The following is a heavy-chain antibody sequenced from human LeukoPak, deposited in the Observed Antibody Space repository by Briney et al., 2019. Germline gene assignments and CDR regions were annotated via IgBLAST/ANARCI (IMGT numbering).Heavy chain of an antibody. J-gene: IGHJ6*02. Sequence: QTGGSLRLSCVASGFTFSSYAMNWVRQAPGKGLEWVSAISGSGGNTYYADSVKGRFTISRDNSKKTLYLQMNSLRAEDTAVYYCAKESVERAERAYYYYGVDVWGQGTTVTVSS. D-gene: IGHD1-1*01. CDR2: ISGSGGNT. CDR1: GFTFSSYA. CDR3: AKESVERAERAYYYYGVDV. V-gene: IGHV3-23*01.